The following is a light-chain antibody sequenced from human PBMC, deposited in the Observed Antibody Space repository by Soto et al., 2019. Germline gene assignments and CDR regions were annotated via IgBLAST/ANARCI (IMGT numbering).Light chain of an antibody. CDR3: QHYGSSLIT. J-gene: IGKJ5*01. V-gene: IGKV3-20*01. Sequence: EIVLTQSPGTQSLSPGERVTLSCRASQSVSSIYLAWYQQKPGQAPRLLIYGASTRATGIPDRFSGGGSGTDFTLTISRLEPEDFAVYFCQHYGSSLITFGQGTRLEI. CDR2: GAS. CDR1: QSVSSIY.